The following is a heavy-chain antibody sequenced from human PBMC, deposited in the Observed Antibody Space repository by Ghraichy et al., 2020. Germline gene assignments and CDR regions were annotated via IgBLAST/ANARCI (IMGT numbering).Heavy chain of an antibody. CDR2: IYYSGST. Sequence: SETLSLTCTVSGGSISSYYWSWIRQPPGKGLEWIGYIYYSGSTNYNPSLKSRVTISVDRSKNQFSLKLSSVTAADTAVYYCASRTLRSGYDDYFDYWGQGTLVTVSS. CDR3: ASRTLRSGYDDYFDY. CDR1: GGSISSYY. J-gene: IGHJ4*02. V-gene: IGHV4-59*08. D-gene: IGHD5-12*01.